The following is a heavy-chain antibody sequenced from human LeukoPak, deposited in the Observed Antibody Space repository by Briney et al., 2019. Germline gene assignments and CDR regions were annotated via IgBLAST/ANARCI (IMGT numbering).Heavy chain of an antibody. CDR1: GFTFDDYG. CDR3: AELGITMIGGV. CDR2: INWNGVSA. J-gene: IGHJ6*04. Sequence: GGSLRLSCAASGFTFDDYGMNWVRQAPGKGLEWVSGINWNGVSAGYADSVKGRFTISRDNAKNSLYLQMNSLRAEDTAVYYCAELGITMIGGVWGKGTTVTISS. D-gene: IGHD3-10*02. V-gene: IGHV3-20*04.